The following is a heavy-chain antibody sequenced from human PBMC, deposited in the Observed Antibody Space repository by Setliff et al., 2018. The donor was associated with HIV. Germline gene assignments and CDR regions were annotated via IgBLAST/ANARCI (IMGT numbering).Heavy chain of an antibody. Sequence: SETLSLTCTVSGGSISSYYWSWIRQPPGRGLEWVGYIHYSGSTKYNTSLKSRVTISEDTSRNQFSLRLSSVTAADTAIYYCARGPPAEDYYYYMDVWDKGTTVTVSS. J-gene: IGHJ6*03. CDR2: IHYSGST. CDR3: ARGPPAEDYYYYMDV. CDR1: GGSISSYY. V-gene: IGHV4-59*12.